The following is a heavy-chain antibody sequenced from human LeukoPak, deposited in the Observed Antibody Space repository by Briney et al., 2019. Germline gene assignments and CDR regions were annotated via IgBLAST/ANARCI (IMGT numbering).Heavy chain of an antibody. J-gene: IGHJ2*01. CDR2: ISGSGGRT. Sequence: PGGSLRLSCAASGFTFSSYAMSWVRQAPGKGLEWVSAISGSGGRTYNADSVKGRFTISRDNSKNRLYLQMNSLRAEVTAVYYCAKALWEVTPPWYFDLWGRGTLVTVSS. D-gene: IGHD1-26*01. CDR3: AKALWEVTPPWYFDL. CDR1: GFTFSSYA. V-gene: IGHV3-23*01.